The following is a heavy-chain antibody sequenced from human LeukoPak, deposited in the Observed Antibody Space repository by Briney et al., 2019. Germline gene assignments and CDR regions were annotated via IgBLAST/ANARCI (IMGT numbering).Heavy chain of an antibody. Sequence: GGSLRLSCVASGFIFRTYWMSWVRQAPGKGLEWMSNTNEDGSETYSVDSVKGRFIMSRGNVKNSLDLQINSLRAEDTAVYYCTRWRRGSGTYREHFDYGGQGTLVTVSS. CDR3: TRWRRGSGTYREHFDY. CDR2: TNEDGSET. J-gene: IGHJ4*02. V-gene: IGHV3-7*05. D-gene: IGHD3-10*01. CDR1: GFIFRTYW.